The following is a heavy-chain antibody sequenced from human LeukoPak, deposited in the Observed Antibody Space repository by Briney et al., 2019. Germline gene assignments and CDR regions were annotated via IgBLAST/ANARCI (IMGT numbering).Heavy chain of an antibody. J-gene: IGHJ4*02. CDR2: ISHDGVDK. CDR3: ARDRLRWDYFDY. CDR1: GFTFDTYG. V-gene: IGHV3-30*03. Sequence: GGSLRLSCAASGFTFDTYGMHWVRQAPGKGLEWVAVISHDGVDKYYADSVKGRFTISRDNSKNTLYLQMNSLRAEDTAVYYCARDRLRWDYFDYWGQGTLVTVSS. D-gene: IGHD4-23*01.